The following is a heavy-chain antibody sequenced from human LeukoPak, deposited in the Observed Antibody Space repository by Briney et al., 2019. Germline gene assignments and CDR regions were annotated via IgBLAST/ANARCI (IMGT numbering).Heavy chain of an antibody. J-gene: IGHJ4*02. D-gene: IGHD5-24*01. CDR1: GFTFSSYA. CDR2: ISSNGGST. CDR3: ARGPRDGYNGPFDY. V-gene: IGHV3-64*01. Sequence: GGSLRLSCAASGFTFSSYAMHWVRQAPGKGLEYVSAISSNGGSTYYANSVKGRFTISRDNSKNTLYLQMGSLRAEDMAVYYCARGPRDGYNGPFDYWGEGTLVTVSS.